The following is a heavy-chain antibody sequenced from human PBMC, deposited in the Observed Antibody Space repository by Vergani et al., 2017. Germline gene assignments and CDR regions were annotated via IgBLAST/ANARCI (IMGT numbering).Heavy chain of an antibody. Sequence: QVQLVQSGAEVKKPGSSVKVSCKASGGTFSSYSISWVRHVPGEGLEWIGRIIPVLGTTDFAQKFQGRVTIPAGDSTSIVYMELSSLTSEDTATYYCASDLHWGQGTLITVSS. J-gene: IGHJ1*01. CDR1: GGTFSSYS. V-gene: IGHV1-69*13. CDR3: ASDLH. CDR2: IIPVLGTT.